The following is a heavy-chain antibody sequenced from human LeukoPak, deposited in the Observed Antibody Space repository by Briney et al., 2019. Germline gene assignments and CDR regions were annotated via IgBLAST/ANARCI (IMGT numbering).Heavy chain of an antibody. CDR1: GGSISSYY. CDR3: ARDSIAAPTIDP. Sequence: SETLSLTCTVSGGSISSYYWSWIRQPAGKGLEWIGRIYTSGSTNYNPSLKSRVTISVDTSKNQFSLKLSSVTAADTAVYYCARDSIAAPTIDPWGQGTLVTVSS. CDR2: IYTSGST. D-gene: IGHD6-13*01. J-gene: IGHJ5*02. V-gene: IGHV4-4*07.